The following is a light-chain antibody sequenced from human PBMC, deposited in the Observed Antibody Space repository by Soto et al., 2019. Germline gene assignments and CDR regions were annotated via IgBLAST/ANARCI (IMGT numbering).Light chain of an antibody. Sequence: AIQLTQSPSSLSASVGDRVTITCRASQGISSALAWYQQKPGKAPKLLIYDASSLESGVQSRFSGSGSGTNSTLSKIKLEPEDFARYYCQQFNSYPLTFGGGYKVEIK. CDR2: DAS. V-gene: IGKV1-13*02. CDR3: QQFNSYPLT. CDR1: QGISSA. J-gene: IGKJ4*01.